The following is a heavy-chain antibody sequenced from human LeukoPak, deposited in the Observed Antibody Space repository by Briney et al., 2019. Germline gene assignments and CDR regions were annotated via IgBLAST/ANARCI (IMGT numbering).Heavy chain of an antibody. D-gene: IGHD3-16*01. V-gene: IGHV3-33*06. CDR3: AKEWTRGGLDY. J-gene: IGHJ4*02. CDR2: IWHDGRNK. CDR1: GLTFSTYA. Sequence: PGRSLRLSCAASGLTFSTYAMHWVRQAPGKGLEWVAVIWHDGRNKVYADSVKGRFAISRDNSNNTLFLQMNSLRAEDTAVYFCAKEWTRGGLDYWGLGTLVTVSS.